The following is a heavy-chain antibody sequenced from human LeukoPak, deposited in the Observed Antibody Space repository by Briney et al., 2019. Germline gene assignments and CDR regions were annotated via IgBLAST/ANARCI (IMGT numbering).Heavy chain of an antibody. Sequence: GGSLRLFCAASGFTFSSYAMHWVRQAPAKGLEWVAVISYDGSNKYYADSVKGRFTISRDNSKNTLYLQMNSLRAEDTAVYYCVRDRSSTSHRGGVFDYWGQGTLVTVSS. CDR3: VRDRSSTSHRGGVFDY. CDR2: ISYDGSNK. J-gene: IGHJ4*02. CDR1: GFTFSSYA. V-gene: IGHV3-30-3*01. D-gene: IGHD2-2*01.